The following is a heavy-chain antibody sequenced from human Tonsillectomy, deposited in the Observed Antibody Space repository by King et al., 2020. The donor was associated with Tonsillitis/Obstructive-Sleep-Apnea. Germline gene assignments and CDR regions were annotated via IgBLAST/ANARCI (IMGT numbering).Heavy chain of an antibody. D-gene: IGHD4-17*01. Sequence: VQLQQWGAGLLKPSETLSLTCAVYGGSFSGYYWSWIRQSQGKGLEWIGEINHSGSTNYDPFLKTRVTISVDTSKNQFSLKLSSVTAADTAVYYCARGDGDYGDAFDIWGQGTVVSVSS. CDR3: ARGDGDYGDAFDI. CDR2: INHSGST. J-gene: IGHJ3*02. V-gene: IGHV4-34*01. CDR1: GGSFSGYY.